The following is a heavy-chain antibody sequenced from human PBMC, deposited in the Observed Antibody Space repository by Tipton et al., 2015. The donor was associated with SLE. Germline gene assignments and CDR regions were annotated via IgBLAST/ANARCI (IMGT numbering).Heavy chain of an antibody. Sequence: TLSLTCTVSGGSINSHYWTWIRQPPGKGLEWIGNIYYSGTTNYNPSLKSRVTISVDTSKNHFSVKLRSVTAADTAVYYCARGGGDFWSGPDAFDIWGQGTMVPVSS. D-gene: IGHD3-3*01. CDR2: IYYSGTT. V-gene: IGHV4-59*11. CDR1: GGSINSHY. CDR3: ARGGGDFWSGPDAFDI. J-gene: IGHJ3*02.